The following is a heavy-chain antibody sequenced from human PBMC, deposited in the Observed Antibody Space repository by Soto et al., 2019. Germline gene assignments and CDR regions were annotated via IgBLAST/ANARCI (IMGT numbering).Heavy chain of an antibody. CDR2: IYWDDDK. Sequence: QITLKESGPTLVKPTQTLTLTCTFSGFSFSTRGVGVGWIRQPPGKALEWLALIYWDDDKRYSPSLKNRLTITKDTSKNQVVLTMTNMDPVDTATYYCAHRLLAAIGTWGDFDYWGQGTLVTVSS. CDR3: AHRLLAAIGTWGDFDY. J-gene: IGHJ4*02. V-gene: IGHV2-5*02. CDR1: GFSFSTRGVG. D-gene: IGHD6-13*01.